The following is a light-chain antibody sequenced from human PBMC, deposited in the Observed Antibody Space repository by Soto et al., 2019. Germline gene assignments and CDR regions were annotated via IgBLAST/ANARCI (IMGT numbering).Light chain of an antibody. Sequence: EIVLTQSPGTLSLSPGERATLSCRASQSVSSSYLAWYQQKPGQAPRLLIYGASSRATGIPARFSGSGSGTEFTLTISSLQSEDFALYYCQVYNNWPPGLTFGGGTKVDNK. CDR3: QVYNNWPPGLT. CDR1: QSVSSSY. CDR2: GAS. J-gene: IGKJ4*01. V-gene: IGKV3-15*01.